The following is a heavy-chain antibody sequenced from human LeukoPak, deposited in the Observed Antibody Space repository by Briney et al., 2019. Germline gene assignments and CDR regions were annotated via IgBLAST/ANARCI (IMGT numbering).Heavy chain of an antibody. CDR1: GGSISSYY. V-gene: IGHV4-59*12. D-gene: IGHD3-10*01. CDR2: IYYSGST. Sequence: SETLSLTCTVSGGSISSYYWSWIRQPPGKGLEWIGYIYYSGSTNYNPSLKSRVTMSVDTSKNQFSLKLSSVTAADTAVYYCASRCISSGSYLCYYFDYWGQGTLVTVSS. CDR3: ASRCISSGSYLCYYFDY. J-gene: IGHJ4*02.